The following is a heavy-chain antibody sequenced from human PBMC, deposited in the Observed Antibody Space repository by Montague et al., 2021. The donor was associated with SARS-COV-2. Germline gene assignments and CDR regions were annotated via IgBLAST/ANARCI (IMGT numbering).Heavy chain of an antibody. J-gene: IGHJ4*02. V-gene: IGHV6-1*01. Sequence: KRYNDYAVSVEGRITINPDTSKNQFSLQLKSVTPEDTAVYYCSRGYCGGGSCYVFDYWGQGNLGTVSS. D-gene: IGHD2-15*01. CDR3: SRGYCGGGSCYVFDY. CDR2: KRYN.